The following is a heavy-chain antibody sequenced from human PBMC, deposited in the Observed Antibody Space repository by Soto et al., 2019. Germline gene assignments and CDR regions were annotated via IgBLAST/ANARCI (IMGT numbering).Heavy chain of an antibody. D-gene: IGHD3-10*01. V-gene: IGHV4-59*01. CDR1: GGSISSYY. J-gene: IGHJ6*03. CDR3: ARFAPPRYGSGSYYHYYYYYMDV. CDR2: IYYSGST. Sequence: SETLSLTCTVSGGSISSYYWSWIRQPPGKGLEWIGYIYYSGSTNYNPSLKSRVTISVDTSKNQFSLKLSSVTAADTAVYYCARFAPPRYGSGSYYHYYYYYMDVWGKGTTVTVSS.